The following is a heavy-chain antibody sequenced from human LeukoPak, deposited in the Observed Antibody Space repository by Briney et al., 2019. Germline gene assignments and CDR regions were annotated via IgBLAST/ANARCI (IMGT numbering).Heavy chain of an antibody. CDR2: IYPGDSDT. CDR3: ASYYDSSGYPVGY. V-gene: IGHV5-51*01. D-gene: IGHD3-22*01. CDR1: GYSFTSYW. Sequence: GESLKISCKGSGYSFTSYWIGWVRQIPGKGLEWMGIIYPGDSDTRYSPSFQGQVTISADKSIRTAYLQWSSLKASDTAMYYCASYYDSSGYPVGYWGQGTLVTVSS. J-gene: IGHJ4*02.